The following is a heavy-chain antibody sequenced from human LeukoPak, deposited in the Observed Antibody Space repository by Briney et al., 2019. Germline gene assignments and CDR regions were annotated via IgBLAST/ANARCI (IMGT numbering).Heavy chain of an antibody. J-gene: IGHJ5*02. D-gene: IGHD5-18*01. CDR2: INPNSGGT. CDR3: ARPVADTAMASVSWFEP. Sequence: GASVKVSCKASGYTFTGYYMHWVRQAPGQGLEWMGWINPNSGGTNYAQKFQGRVTMTRDTSISTAYLELSRLGSDDTAVYYCARPVADTAMASVSWFEPWGQGTLVMVSA. V-gene: IGHV1-2*02. CDR1: GYTFTGYY.